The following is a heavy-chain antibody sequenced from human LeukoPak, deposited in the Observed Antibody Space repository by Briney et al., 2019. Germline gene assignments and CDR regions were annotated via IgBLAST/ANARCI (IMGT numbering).Heavy chain of an antibody. Sequence: SGPTLFNPTQALTLTCTFAGFSLSTSGVGVGWIRQPPGKALEWLALIYWDDDKRYIPSRKSRMTITQENCKSQVVLTMTNMDPVDTATYYCAHLTAQYGSGLYFDYWGQGTLVTVSS. V-gene: IGHV2-5*02. CDR1: GFSLSTSGVG. CDR2: IYWDDDK. J-gene: IGHJ4*02. D-gene: IGHD3-10*01. CDR3: AHLTAQYGSGLYFDY.